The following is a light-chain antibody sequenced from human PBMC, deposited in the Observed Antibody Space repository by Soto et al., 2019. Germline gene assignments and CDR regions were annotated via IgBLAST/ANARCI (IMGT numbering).Light chain of an antibody. V-gene: IGLV2-14*01. J-gene: IGLJ2*01. CDR2: EVT. Sequence: QSVLTQPASVSGSPGQSITISCTGTSSDIGGYKYVSWYQQHPGKAPKLMTYEVTNRPSGVSNRFSGSKSGNTASLTISGLQTEDEGDYYCSSYSSSSRLAVFGGGTQLTVL. CDR3: SSYSSSSRLAV. CDR1: SSDIGGYKY.